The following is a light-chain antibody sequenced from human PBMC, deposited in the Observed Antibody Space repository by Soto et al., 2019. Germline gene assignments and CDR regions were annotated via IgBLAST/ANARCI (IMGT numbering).Light chain of an antibody. CDR1: QGISNY. CDR2: AAS. V-gene: IGKV1-27*01. J-gene: IGKJ4*01. Sequence: DIQITQAPSSLSASVGDRVTITCRASQGISNYLAWYQQKPGKVPKLLIYAASTLQSGVPSRFSGSGSGTDFTLTISSLQPEDVATYYCQMYNSAPPELTFGGGTKVEFK. CDR3: QMYNSAPPELT.